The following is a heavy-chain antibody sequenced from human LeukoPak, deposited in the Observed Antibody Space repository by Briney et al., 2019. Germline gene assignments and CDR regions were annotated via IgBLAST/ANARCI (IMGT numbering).Heavy chain of an antibody. CDR1: GGTFSSYA. D-gene: IGHD3-22*01. Sequence: SVKVSCKASGGTFSSYAISWVRQAPGQGLEWMGGIIPIFGTANYAQKFQGRVTITADESTSTAYMELSSLRSEDTAVYYCARSDSSGYYWGAFDIWGQGTMVTVSS. CDR3: ARSDSSGYYWGAFDI. J-gene: IGHJ3*02. CDR2: IIPIFGTA. V-gene: IGHV1-69*13.